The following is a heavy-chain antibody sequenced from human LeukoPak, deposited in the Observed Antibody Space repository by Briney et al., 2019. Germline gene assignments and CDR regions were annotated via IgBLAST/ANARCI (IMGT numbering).Heavy chain of an antibody. CDR1: GGSISSSSYD. V-gene: IGHV4-39*01. CDR3: ARIYNCSSTSCNLNWFDP. J-gene: IGHJ5*02. D-gene: IGHD2-2*01. Sequence: SETLSLACTVSGGSISSSSYDWGWIRQPPGKGLEWIGSIYYSGSTYYNPSLKSRVTISVDTSKNQFSLKLSSVTAADTTSYYCARIYNCSSTSCNLNWFDPWGQGTLVTVSS. CDR2: IYYSGST.